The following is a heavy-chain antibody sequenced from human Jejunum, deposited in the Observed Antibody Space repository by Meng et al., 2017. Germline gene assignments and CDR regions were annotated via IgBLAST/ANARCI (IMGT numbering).Heavy chain of an antibody. Sequence: SETLSLTCTVSGGSISSSSDYWGWIRQSPGKGLEWIGTIFYNGATQYNPSLKSRVTLSVDTSRNQFSLKLTSVTAADTAVYFCAREARFSVTSGGDYWGQGVLVTVSS. J-gene: IGHJ4*02. V-gene: IGHV4-39*07. CDR3: AREARFSVTSGGDY. CDR1: GGSISSSSDY. D-gene: IGHD5/OR15-5a*01. CDR2: IFYNGAT.